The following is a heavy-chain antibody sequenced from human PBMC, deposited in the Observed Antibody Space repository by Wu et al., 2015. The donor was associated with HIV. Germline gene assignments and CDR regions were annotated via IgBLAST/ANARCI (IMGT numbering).Heavy chain of an antibody. J-gene: IGHJ6*03. V-gene: IGHV1-18*01. Sequence: QVQLVQSGAEVKKPGASAKVSCKTSGYTFTNYGLSWVRQAPGQGLEWMGWISNYNGNTIYAQSLQGRVTLTTDSSTSTAYMELRTLTSDDTAVYYCARDLSQRAHYYMDVWGTGTTVIVSS. CDR2: ISNYNGNT. CDR3: ARDLSQRAHYYMDV. CDR1: GYTFTNYG.